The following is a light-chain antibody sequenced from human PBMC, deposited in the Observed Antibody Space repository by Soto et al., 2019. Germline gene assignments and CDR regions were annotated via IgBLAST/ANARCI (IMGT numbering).Light chain of an antibody. J-gene: IGKJ5*01. V-gene: IGKV1-12*01. CDR1: QDISSW. CDR3: QQASSFPPT. Sequence: DIQMTQSPSSVSASVGDRVTITCRASQDISSWLAWYQQKPGKAPKIMIYAASSLQGGVPSRFSGSGSGTEFTRTISSLQPEDVATYYCQQASSFPPTFGQGTRLDIK. CDR2: AAS.